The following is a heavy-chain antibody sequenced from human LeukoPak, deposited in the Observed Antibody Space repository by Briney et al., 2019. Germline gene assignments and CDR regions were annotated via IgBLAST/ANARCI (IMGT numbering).Heavy chain of an antibody. J-gene: IGHJ5*01. D-gene: IGHD3-22*01. CDR2: IYYSGST. CDR1: GGSISSYY. Sequence: SETLSLTCTVSGGSISSYYWSWIRQPPGKGLEWIGYIYYSGSTNYKPYLKSRVTISVDRSRNQFSLKLSSVTAADTAVYYCARGPYYDSSGFDCWGQGTLVTVSS. CDR3: ARGPYYDSSGFDC. V-gene: IGHV4-59*01.